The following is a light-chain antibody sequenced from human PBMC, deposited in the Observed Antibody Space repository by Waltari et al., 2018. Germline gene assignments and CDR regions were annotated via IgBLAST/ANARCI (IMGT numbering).Light chain of an antibody. CDR1: SGIHVGTYR. CDR2: YKSDSDK. Sequence: QAVLTQPSSLSASPGASASLTCTLRSGIHVGTYRIYWYQPKPGSPPQYLLRYKSDSDKQQGSGVPSRFSGSKDASANAGILLISGLQSEDEADYYCMIWHSSAYVFGTGTKVTVL. CDR3: MIWHSSAYV. V-gene: IGLV5-45*03. J-gene: IGLJ1*01.